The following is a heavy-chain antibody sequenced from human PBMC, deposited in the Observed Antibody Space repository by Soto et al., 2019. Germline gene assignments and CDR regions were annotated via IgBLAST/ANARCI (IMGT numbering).Heavy chain of an antibody. CDR2: ISNDGNDE. D-gene: IGHD3-16*01. CDR1: GFVFSNYG. Sequence: QVQVGESGGGVVQPGRSLRLSCAASGFVFSNYGMHWVRQAPGKGLEWVAVISNDGNDEYYIDSVKGRFTISRDNSKNTLYLQMNTLNTEDTALYYCAKDIHSGRNRLGADYWGQGTLVTVSS. J-gene: IGHJ4*02. V-gene: IGHV3-30*18. CDR3: AKDIHSGRNRLGADY.